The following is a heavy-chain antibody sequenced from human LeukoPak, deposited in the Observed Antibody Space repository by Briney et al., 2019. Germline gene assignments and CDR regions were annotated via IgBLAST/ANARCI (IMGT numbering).Heavy chain of an antibody. J-gene: IGHJ6*03. V-gene: IGHV1-8*03. D-gene: IGHD6-13*01. Sequence: ASVKVSCKASGYTFTSYDINWVRQATGQGLEWMGWMNPNSGNTGYAQKFQGRVTITRNTSISTAYMELSSLRSEDTAVYYCARDRIAAAGRFISYLTLPPYYMDVWGKGTTVTVSS. CDR2: MNPNSGNT. CDR1: GYTFTSYD. CDR3: ARDRIAAAGRFISYLTLPPYYMDV.